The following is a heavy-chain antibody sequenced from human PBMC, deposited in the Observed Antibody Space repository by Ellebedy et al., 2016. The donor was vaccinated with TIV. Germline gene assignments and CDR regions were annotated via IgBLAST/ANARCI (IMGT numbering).Heavy chain of an antibody. D-gene: IGHD3-16*01. V-gene: IGHV3-15*01. CDR2: IKSKTDGGTT. Sequence: GESLKISCAASGLSFSKAWMSWVRQAPGKGLEWVGRIKSKTDGGTTDYGAPVKGRFTISRAESKNTLYLQMNSLKTEDTAVYYCTTDGRMGRYGMDVWGQGTTVTVSS. CDR3: TTDGRMGRYGMDV. J-gene: IGHJ6*02. CDR1: GLSFSKAW.